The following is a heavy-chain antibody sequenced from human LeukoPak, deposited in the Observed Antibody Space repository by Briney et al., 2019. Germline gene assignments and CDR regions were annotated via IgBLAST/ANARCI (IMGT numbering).Heavy chain of an antibody. CDR1: GYTFTSYG. CDR3: ARGSSAGLVGMEIHSQLSYYYMDV. CDR2: IIPIFGTT. V-gene: IGHV1-69*13. Sequence: GASVKVSCKASGYTFTSYGISWVRQAPGQGLEWVGGIIPIFGTTNYAQRFQGRVTITADESTTTAYMDLSSLTSEDTAVYFCARGSSAGLVGMEIHSQLSYYYMDVWGKGTTVTVSS. D-gene: IGHD6-13*01. J-gene: IGHJ6*03.